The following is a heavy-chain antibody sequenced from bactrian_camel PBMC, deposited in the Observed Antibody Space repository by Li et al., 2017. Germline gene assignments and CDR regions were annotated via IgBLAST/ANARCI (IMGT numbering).Heavy chain of an antibody. D-gene: IGHD6*01. CDR2: IDSDGST. CDR1: ASIYC. Sequence: HVQLVESGGGSVQAGGSLRLSCAASASIYCLGWVRQPPGGEREVVAAIDSDGSTSYADSVQGRFTISVDNAKSTLFLQMNNLNTEDTAMYYCAAHYAGSCGVTFVPELDRVKLTFDHLGRGTQVTVS. CDR3: AAHYAGSCGVTFVPELDRVKLTFDH. J-gene: IGHJ4*01. V-gene: IGHV3S53*01.